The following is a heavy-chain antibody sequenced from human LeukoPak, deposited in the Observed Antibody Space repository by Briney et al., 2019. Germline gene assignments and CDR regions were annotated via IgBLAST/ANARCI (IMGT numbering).Heavy chain of an antibody. Sequence: KPSETLSLTCAVYGGSFSGYYWSWIRQPPGKGLEGIGEINHSGSTNYNPSLKSRVTISVDTFKNQFSLKLSSVTAADTAVYYCARGREEMATIIKSRWGIQRFHYMDVWGKGTTVTVSS. J-gene: IGHJ6*03. D-gene: IGHD5-24*01. V-gene: IGHV4-34*01. CDR1: GGSFSGYY. CDR2: INHSGST. CDR3: ARGREEMATIIKSRWGIQRFHYMDV.